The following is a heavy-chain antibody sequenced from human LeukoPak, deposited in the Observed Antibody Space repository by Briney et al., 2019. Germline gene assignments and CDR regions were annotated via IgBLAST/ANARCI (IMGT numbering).Heavy chain of an antibody. CDR3: ARDRPYTGGWRGFDY. D-gene: IGHD6-19*01. CDR2: IIPMFGIA. V-gene: IGHV1-69*13. CDR1: GGTFSRYA. Sequence: SVKVSCKASGGTFSRYAISWVRQAPGQGRGWMGGIIPMFGIANYAQKFQGRVTITADESTSTAYMELSSLRSEDTAVYYCARDRPYTGGWRGFDYWGQGTLVTVSS. J-gene: IGHJ4*02.